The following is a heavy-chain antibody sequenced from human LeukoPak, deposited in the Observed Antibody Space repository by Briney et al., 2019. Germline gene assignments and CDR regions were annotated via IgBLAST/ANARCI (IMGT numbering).Heavy chain of an antibody. Sequence: PGGSLRLSCAASGFTFDDYAMHWVRQAPGKGLEWVSGISWNSGSIGYADSVKGRFTISRDNAKNSLYLQMNSLRAEDTALYYCARSVQLWLFDYWGQGTLVTVSS. J-gene: IGHJ4*02. CDR2: ISWNSGSI. CDR1: GFTFDDYA. CDR3: ARSVQLWLFDY. V-gene: IGHV3-9*01. D-gene: IGHD5-18*01.